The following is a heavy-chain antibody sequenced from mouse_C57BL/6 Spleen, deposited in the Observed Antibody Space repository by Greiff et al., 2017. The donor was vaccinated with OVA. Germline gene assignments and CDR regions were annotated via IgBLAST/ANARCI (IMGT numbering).Heavy chain of an antibody. V-gene: IGHV1-15*01. CDR2: IDPETGGT. CDR1: GYTFTDYE. J-gene: IGHJ3*01. D-gene: IGHD2-3*01. CDR3: TRSEWLLPFAY. Sequence: QVQLKESGAELVRPGASVTLSCKASGYTFTDYEMHWVKQTPVHGLEWIGAIDPETGGTAYNQKFKGKAILTADKSSSTAYMELRSLTSEDSAVYYCTRSEWLLPFAYWGQGTLVTVSA.